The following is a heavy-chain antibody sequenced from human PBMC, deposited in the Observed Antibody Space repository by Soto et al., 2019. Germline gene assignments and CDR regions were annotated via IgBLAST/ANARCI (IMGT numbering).Heavy chain of an antibody. CDR2: INPSGGST. Sequence: QVQLVQSGAEVKKPGASVKVSCKASGYTFTSYYMHWVRQAPGQGLEWMGIINPSGGSTSYAQKFQGRVTMTRDTSTSTVYMELSSLRSEDTAVYYCARARGVATIDYYYYGMDVCGQGTTVTVSS. D-gene: IGHD5-12*01. V-gene: IGHV1-46*01. J-gene: IGHJ6*02. CDR1: GYTFTSYY. CDR3: ARARGVATIDYYYYGMDV.